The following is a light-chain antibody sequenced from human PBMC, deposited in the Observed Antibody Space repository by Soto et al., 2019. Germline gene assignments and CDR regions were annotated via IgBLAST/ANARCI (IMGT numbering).Light chain of an antibody. CDR2: GAS. J-gene: IGKJ2*01. V-gene: IGKV3-20*01. CDR3: QQYGRSPPFT. Sequence: ELVLTQSPGTLSLYPRERATLSCRASQSVSSSYLAWYQQKPGQAPRLLIYGASNRATGIPDRFSGSGSGTDFTLTISSLEPEDFAVYFCQQYGRSPPFTFGQGTKVDIK. CDR1: QSVSSSY.